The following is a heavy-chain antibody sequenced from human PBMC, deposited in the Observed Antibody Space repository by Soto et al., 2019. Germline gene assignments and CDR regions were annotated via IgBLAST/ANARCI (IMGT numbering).Heavy chain of an antibody. CDR2: IYYSGST. J-gene: IGHJ4*02. CDR1: GGSISSGGYY. V-gene: IGHV4-31*03. Sequence: SETLSLTCTVSGGSISSGGYYWSWIRQHPGKGLEWIGYIYYSGSTYYNPSLKSRVTISVDTSKNQFSLKLSSVTAADTAVYYCARVVYGSGSYYDYWGQGTLVPVSS. D-gene: IGHD3-10*01. CDR3: ARVVYGSGSYYDY.